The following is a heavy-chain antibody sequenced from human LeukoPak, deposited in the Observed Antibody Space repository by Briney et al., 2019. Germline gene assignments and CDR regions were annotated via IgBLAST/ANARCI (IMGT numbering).Heavy chain of an antibody. CDR2: IYCSGST. CDR3: ARHKDYYYSYMDV. J-gene: IGHJ6*03. CDR1: GDSISTSSYY. V-gene: IGHV4-39*01. Sequence: SETLSLTCSVSGDSISTSSYYWGWIRQPPGKGLEWIGTIYCSGSTYYNPSLTSPVTISVHTSKTQFSLTLSSVTAADTAVYYCARHKDYYYSYMDVWGKGTTVTISS.